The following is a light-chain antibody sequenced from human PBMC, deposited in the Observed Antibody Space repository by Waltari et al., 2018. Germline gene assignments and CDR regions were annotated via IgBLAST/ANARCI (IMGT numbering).Light chain of an antibody. CDR1: QSVGRS. V-gene: IGKV3-20*01. J-gene: IGKJ1*01. Sequence: EIVLTQSPGTLSLSPGERATLACRASQSVGRSLAWYQQKPGRAPRLLIFGASSRATGIPDRFGGSGSGTDFSLTISRLEPEDFAVYYCQHYVRLPATFGQGTKVEIK. CDR3: QHYVRLPAT. CDR2: GAS.